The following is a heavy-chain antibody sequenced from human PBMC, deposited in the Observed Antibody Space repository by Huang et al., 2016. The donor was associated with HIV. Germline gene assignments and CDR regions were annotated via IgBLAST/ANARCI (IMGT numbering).Heavy chain of an antibody. V-gene: IGHV4-34*02. CDR3: ARARLLLPFDY. CDR2: INFSGNT. Sequence: QVLLQQWGAGVVKPSETLSLTWGVSGGPFNGFLWSWSRQSPGKGLEWIGEINFSGNTNYNPTRKSLVTMSVDTSKRQFSLSLKSVTAADTAVYYCARARLLLPFDYWGQGALVAVSS. D-gene: IGHD2-15*01. J-gene: IGHJ4*02. CDR1: GGPFNGFL.